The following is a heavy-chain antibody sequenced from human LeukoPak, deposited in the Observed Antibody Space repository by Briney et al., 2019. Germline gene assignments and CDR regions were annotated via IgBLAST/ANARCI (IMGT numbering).Heavy chain of an antibody. CDR2: IYYSGST. D-gene: IGHD3-10*01. V-gene: IGHV4-39*07. CDR3: ARFYGSGSLRPYYFDY. J-gene: IGHJ4*02. Sequence: PSETLSLTCTVSGGSISSSSYYWSWIRQPPGKGLEWIGSIYYSGSTYYNPSLKSRVTISVDTSKNQFSLKLSSVTAADTAVYYCARFYGSGSLRPYYFDYWGQGTLVTVSS. CDR1: GGSISSSSYY.